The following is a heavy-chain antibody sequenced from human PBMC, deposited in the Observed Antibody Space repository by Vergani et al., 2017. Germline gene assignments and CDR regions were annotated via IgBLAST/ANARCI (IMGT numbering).Heavy chain of an antibody. CDR1: GYTFTSYG. J-gene: IGHJ4*02. CDR2: INPNSGGT. Sequence: QVQLVQSGAEVKKPGASVKVSCKASGYTFTSYGISWVRQAPGQGLEWMGWINPNSGGTNYAQKFQGRVTMTRDTSISTAYLQWSSLKASDTAMYYCARLPRNQLVPDYWGQGTLVTVSS. V-gene: IGHV1-2*02. CDR3: ARLPRNQLVPDY. D-gene: IGHD1-14*01.